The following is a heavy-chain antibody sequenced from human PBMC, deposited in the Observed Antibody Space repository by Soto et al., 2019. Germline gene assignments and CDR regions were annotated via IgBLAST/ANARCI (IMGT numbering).Heavy chain of an antibody. Sequence: EVQLVESGGGLVQPGGSLRLSCAASGFTFSSYSMNWVRQAPGKGLEWVSYISSSSSTIYYADSVKGRFTISRDNAKNSLYLQMNSLRAEDTAVYYCAREAAKAYDFWSGETSTYYFDYWGQGTLVTVSS. V-gene: IGHV3-48*01. J-gene: IGHJ4*02. CDR1: GFTFSSYS. CDR3: AREAAKAYDFWSGETSTYYFDY. D-gene: IGHD3-3*01. CDR2: ISSSSSTI.